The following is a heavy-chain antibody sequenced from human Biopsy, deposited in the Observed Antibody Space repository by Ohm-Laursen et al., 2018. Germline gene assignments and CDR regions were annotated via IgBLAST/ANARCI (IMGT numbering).Heavy chain of an antibody. J-gene: IGHJ6*02. D-gene: IGHD3-10*01. CDR1: GGTFCDYA. Sequence: PSVKVSCKPPGGTFCDYAISWVRQAPGQGLEWMGGVTPIFGTSNHALKFQGRVTITADKSTSTAYMELNSLRSGDTAMYYLARDALLPGVGGMDVWGQGTTVTVSS. CDR2: VTPIFGTS. V-gene: IGHV1-69*06. CDR3: ARDALLPGVGGMDV.